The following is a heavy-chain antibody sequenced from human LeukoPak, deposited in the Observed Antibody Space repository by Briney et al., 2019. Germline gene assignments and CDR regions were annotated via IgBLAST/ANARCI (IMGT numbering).Heavy chain of an antibody. D-gene: IGHD2-15*01. CDR1: EFTFSSYA. Sequence: GGSLRLSCAASEFTFSSYAMNWVRQAPGKGLEWLSLISNSGDSTYYADSVKGRFTISRDNAKNTLYLQMNSLRAEDTAVYYCAVAAGGDYYYYMDVWGKGTTVTVSS. J-gene: IGHJ6*03. CDR2: ISNSGDST. CDR3: AVAAGGDYYYYMDV. V-gene: IGHV3-23*01.